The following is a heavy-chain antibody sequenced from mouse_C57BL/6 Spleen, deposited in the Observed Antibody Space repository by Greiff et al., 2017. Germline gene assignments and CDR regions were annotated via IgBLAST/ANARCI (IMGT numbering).Heavy chain of an antibody. D-gene: IGHD2-1*01. V-gene: IGHV2-9-1*01. Sequence: VMLVESGPGLVAPSPSLSITCTVSGFSLTSYAIRWVRQPPGKGLEWPGVIWTGGGTNYNSALKSRLSISKDNSKSHVYLKMNSLKTDDTARYYCARMSAYGNFAYWGQGTLVTGCA. CDR2: IWTGGGT. J-gene: IGHJ3*01. CDR3: ARMSAYGNFAY. CDR1: GFSLTSYA.